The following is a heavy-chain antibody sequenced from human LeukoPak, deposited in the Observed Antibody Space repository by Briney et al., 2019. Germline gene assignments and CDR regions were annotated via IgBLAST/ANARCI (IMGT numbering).Heavy chain of an antibody. Sequence: ASVKVSCKASGYTFTGYYMHWVRQAPGQGLEWMGWINPNSGGTNYAQKFQGRVTMTRDTSISTAYMELSRLRSDDTAVYYCAREGRGRRGQTNSALVFWGQGTLVTVSS. D-gene: IGHD2-15*01. V-gene: IGHV1-2*02. CDR1: GYTFTGYY. J-gene: IGHJ4*02. CDR2: INPNSGGT. CDR3: AREGRGRRGQTNSALVF.